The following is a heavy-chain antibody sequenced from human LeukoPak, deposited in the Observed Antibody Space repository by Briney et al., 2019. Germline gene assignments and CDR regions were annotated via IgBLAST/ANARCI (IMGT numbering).Heavy chain of an antibody. J-gene: IGHJ6*03. D-gene: IGHD3-10*01. CDR1: GGSISSSSYY. V-gene: IGHV4-39*01. CDR3: ARHTSYYYGSGSRNYYYYYMDV. Sequence: PSETLSLTCTVSGGSISSSSYYWGWIRQPPGKGLEWIGSIYYSGSTYYNPSLKSRVTISVDTSKNQFSLKLSSVTAADTAVYYCARHTSYYYGSGSRNYYYYYMDVWGKGTTVTVSS. CDR2: IYYSGST.